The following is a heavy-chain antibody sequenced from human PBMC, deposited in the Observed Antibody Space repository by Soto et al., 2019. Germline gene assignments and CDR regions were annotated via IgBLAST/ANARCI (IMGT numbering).Heavy chain of an antibody. J-gene: IGHJ4*02. CDR1: GYTFTSYA. CDR3: ARSIVVVTALDY. D-gene: IGHD2-21*02. V-gene: IGHV1-3*05. Sequence: QVQLVQSGAGEKKPGASVKVSCKASGYTFTSYAMHWVRQAPGQRLEWMGWINAGNGNTKYSQKFQDRVTITRDTSASTAYMELSSLRSEDTAVYYCARSIVVVTALDYWGQGTLVTVSS. CDR2: INAGNGNT.